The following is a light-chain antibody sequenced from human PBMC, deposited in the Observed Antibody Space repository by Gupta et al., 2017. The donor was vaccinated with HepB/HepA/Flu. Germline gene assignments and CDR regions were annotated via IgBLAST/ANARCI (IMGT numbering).Light chain of an antibody. CDR2: RNN. V-gene: IGLV1-47*01. CDR3: APWDDSLSGYV. Sequence: QSVLTQPPSATGTPGQRVTISCSGSSSNIGSNYVYWYQQFPGTAPKLLIYRNNQRPSGVPDRFSGSKSGTSASLAISGLRSDEEADYYCAPWDDSLSGYVFGNGTNVTVL. J-gene: IGLJ1*01. CDR1: SSNIGSNY.